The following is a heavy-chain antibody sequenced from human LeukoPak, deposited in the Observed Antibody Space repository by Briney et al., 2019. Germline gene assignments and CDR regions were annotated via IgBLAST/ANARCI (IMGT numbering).Heavy chain of an antibody. D-gene: IGHD5-12*01. Sequence: GSLRLSCAASGFTFRAYXXNWVRQAPGKGLEXXXXXXFTGSVMYYAGSVQGRLSISRDNTEKSLCIQMVSLRVADTAVYYCAKGYKGNDARTPSFDYWGRGALVAVSS. CDR1: GFTFRAYX. CDR3: AKGYKGNDARTPSFDY. CDR2: XXFTGSVM. J-gene: IGHJ4*02. V-gene: IGHV3-48*03.